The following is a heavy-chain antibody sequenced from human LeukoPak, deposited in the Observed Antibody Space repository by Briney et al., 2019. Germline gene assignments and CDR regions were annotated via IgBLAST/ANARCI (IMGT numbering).Heavy chain of an antibody. CDR2: ISYDGSNK. D-gene: IGHD7-27*01. Sequence: GRSLRLSCAASGFTFSSYAMHWVRQAPGKGLEWVAVISYDGSNKYYADSVKGRFTISRDNSKNTLYLQMNSLRAEDTAVYYCARAPPSLGIYFDYWGQGTLVTVSS. J-gene: IGHJ4*02. CDR1: GFTFSSYA. V-gene: IGHV3-30-3*01. CDR3: ARAPPSLGIYFDY.